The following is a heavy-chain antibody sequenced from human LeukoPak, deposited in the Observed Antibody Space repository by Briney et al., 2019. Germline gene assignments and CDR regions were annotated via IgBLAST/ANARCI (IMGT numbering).Heavy chain of an antibody. Sequence: ASVKVSCKASGYTFTGYYMHWVRQAPGQRLEWMGWINPNSGGTNYAQKFQGRVTMTRDTSISTAYMELSRLRSDDTAVYYCARVIKEGIVGATTLTDYWGQGTLVTVSS. V-gene: IGHV1-2*02. CDR3: ARVIKEGIVGATTLTDY. CDR2: INPNSGGT. CDR1: GYTFTGYY. D-gene: IGHD1-26*01. J-gene: IGHJ4*02.